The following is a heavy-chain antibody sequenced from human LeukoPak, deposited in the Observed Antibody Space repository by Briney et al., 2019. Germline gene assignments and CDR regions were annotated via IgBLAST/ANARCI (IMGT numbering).Heavy chain of an antibody. Sequence: ASVKVSCKASGYSFTSYHIHWVRQAPGQGLEWMGIINPSGGSTTYAQKFQGRVTMTRDTSTSTVYMELSSLRSEDTATYYCARDQARVTTCPGDYWGQGTVVTGSS. CDR1: GYSFTSYH. CDR2: INPSGGST. V-gene: IGHV1-46*01. CDR3: ARDQARVTTCPGDY. J-gene: IGHJ4*02. D-gene: IGHD3-22*01.